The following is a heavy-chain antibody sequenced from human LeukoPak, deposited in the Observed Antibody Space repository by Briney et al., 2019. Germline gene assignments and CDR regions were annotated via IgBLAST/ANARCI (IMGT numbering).Heavy chain of an antibody. Sequence: SETLSLTCTVSGGSISSTNFYWGWIRQPPGKGLEWIGSIYYSGTTYYNPSLQSRVTISIDMSKNQFSLKLSSVTAADTALYYCARPHGHWFGPWGQGTLVTVSS. J-gene: IGHJ5*02. CDR1: GGSISSTNFY. CDR2: IYYSGTT. V-gene: IGHV4-39*01. CDR3: ARPHGHWFGP.